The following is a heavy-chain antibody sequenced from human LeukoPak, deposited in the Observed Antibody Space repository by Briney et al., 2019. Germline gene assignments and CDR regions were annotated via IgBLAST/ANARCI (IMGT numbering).Heavy chain of an antibody. CDR1: GYSFTSYW. CDR3: ARLLQVPAGYYYGMDV. D-gene: IGHD2-2*01. J-gene: IGHJ6*02. Sequence: GESLKISCKGSGYSFTSYWIGWVRQMPGKGLEWMEIIYPGDSDTRYSPSFQGQVTISADKSISTAYLQWSSLKASDTAMYYCARLLQVPAGYYYGMDVWGQGTTVTASS. V-gene: IGHV5-51*01. CDR2: IYPGDSDT.